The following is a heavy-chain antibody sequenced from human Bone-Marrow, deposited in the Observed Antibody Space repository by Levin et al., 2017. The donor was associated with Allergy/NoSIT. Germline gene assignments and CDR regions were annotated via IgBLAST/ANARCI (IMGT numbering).Heavy chain of an antibody. CDR2: ISANGGDI. V-gene: IGHV3-9*01. Sequence: SLKISCAASGFTFDDYAMHWVRQAPRKGLEWVSGISANGGDIGYADSVKGRFIISRDNAKNSLFLQMNSLRDDDTAFYYCAKGSGADYYYYGMDVWGQGTTVAVSS. CDR3: AKGSGADYYYYGMDV. CDR1: GFTFDDYA. J-gene: IGHJ6*02. D-gene: IGHD6-19*01.